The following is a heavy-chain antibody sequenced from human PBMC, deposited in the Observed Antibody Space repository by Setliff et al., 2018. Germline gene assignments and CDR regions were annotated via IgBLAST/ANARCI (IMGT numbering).Heavy chain of an antibody. CDR1: GFLYSNNA. D-gene: IGHD2-15*01. J-gene: IGHJ4*02. Sequence: GGSLRLSCAASGFLYSNNAFHWVRQTPGKGLEWVAVISYDGTITHYLDSVKGRFTISRDNSQNTLYLQMKSLSPEDTALYYCAGSSGGNNGAYFDYWGQGTLVTVSS. V-gene: IGHV3-30*04. CDR3: AGSSGGNNGAYFDY. CDR2: ISYDGTIT.